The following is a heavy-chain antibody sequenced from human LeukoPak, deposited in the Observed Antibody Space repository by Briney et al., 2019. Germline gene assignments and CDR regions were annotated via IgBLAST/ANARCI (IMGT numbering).Heavy chain of an antibody. V-gene: IGHV1-18*01. CDR2: ISAYNGNT. Sequence: ASVKVSCKASGYTFTSYGISWVRQAPGQGLEWMGWISAYNGNTNYAQKLQGRVTMTTDTSTSAAYMELRSLRSDDTAVYYCARSGVPYDFWSGYHYYFDYWGQGTLVTVSS. D-gene: IGHD3-3*01. CDR1: GYTFTSYG. CDR3: ARSGVPYDFWSGYHYYFDY. J-gene: IGHJ4*02.